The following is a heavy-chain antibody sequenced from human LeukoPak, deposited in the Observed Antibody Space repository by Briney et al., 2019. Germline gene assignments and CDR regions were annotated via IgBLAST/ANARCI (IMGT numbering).Heavy chain of an antibody. CDR3: AKDEYYDILSRGMDV. CDR1: GYTFSSYV. Sequence: GGSLRLSCAASGYTFSSYVMSWGPQAPGKGLEWVSEIFDGGTSTYYADSVKGRFTISRDNSKNTLYVQMNTLRGEGTAVSYCAKDEYYDILSRGMDVWGKGTTVT. D-gene: IGHD3-9*01. J-gene: IGHJ6*04. CDR2: IFDGGTST. V-gene: IGHV3-23*01.